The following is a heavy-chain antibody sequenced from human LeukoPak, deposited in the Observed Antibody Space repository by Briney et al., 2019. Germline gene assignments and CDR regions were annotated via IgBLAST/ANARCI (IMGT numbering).Heavy chain of an antibody. CDR1: GFTFSSYE. CDR3: ARDATFGELTNFGY. Sequence: GGSLRLSCAASGFTFSSYEMNWVRQAPGKGLEWVSYISSSGSTIYYADSVKGRFTISRDNAKNSLYLQMNSLRAEDTAVYYCARDATFGELTNFGYWGQGTLVTVSS. CDR2: ISSSGSTI. V-gene: IGHV3-48*03. D-gene: IGHD3-10*02. J-gene: IGHJ4*02.